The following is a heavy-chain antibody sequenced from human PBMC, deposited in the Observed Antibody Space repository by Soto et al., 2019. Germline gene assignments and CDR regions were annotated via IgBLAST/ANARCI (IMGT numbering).Heavy chain of an antibody. CDR3: AKDRRRGIAVAGLFWFAP. CDR2: ISGSGGST. J-gene: IGHJ5*02. V-gene: IGHV3-23*01. CDR1: GFTFSSYA. D-gene: IGHD6-19*01. Sequence: EVQLLESGGGLVQPGGSLRLSCAASGFTFSSYAMSWVRQAPGKGLEWVSAISGSGGSTYYADSVKGRFTISRDNSKNTLYLQMNSLRAEDTAVYYCAKDRRRGIAVAGLFWFAPWGQGTLVTVSS.